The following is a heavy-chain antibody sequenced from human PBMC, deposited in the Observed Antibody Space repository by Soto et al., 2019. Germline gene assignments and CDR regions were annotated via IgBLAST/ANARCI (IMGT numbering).Heavy chain of an antibody. CDR2: IHSDGSSA. V-gene: IGHV3-74*01. CDR3: VRDIKSCYFDY. CDR1: GFTFSYYW. J-gene: IGHJ4*02. D-gene: IGHD3-10*01. Sequence: PGGSLRLSCAASGFTFSYYWMHWVRQAPGQGLVWVSRIHSDGSSATYADSVKGRFTMSRDNSKNTMYLEMNSLRAEDTAVYYCVRDIKSCYFDYWGQGTLVTVSS.